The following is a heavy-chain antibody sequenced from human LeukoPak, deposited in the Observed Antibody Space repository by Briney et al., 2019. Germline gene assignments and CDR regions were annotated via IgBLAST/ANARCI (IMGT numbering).Heavy chain of an antibody. CDR1: GGSISSYY. CDR2: IYYSGST. V-gene: IGHV4-59*01. CDR3: ARGGQFLELLFMIPFDI. Sequence: SETLSLTCTASGGSISSYYMSWIRQPPGKGLEWIGYIYYSGSTTYNPSLKSPVTISVDTSKNQFSLKLSSVTAADPAVYYCARGGQFLELLFMIPFDIWGQGTMVTVSS. J-gene: IGHJ3*02. D-gene: IGHD3-3*01.